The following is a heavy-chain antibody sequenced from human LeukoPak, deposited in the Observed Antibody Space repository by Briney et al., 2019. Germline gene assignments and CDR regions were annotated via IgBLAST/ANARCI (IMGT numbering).Heavy chain of an antibody. V-gene: IGHV3-7*01. Sequence: PGGSLRLSCAASGFTLSNHWMIWVRQAPGKGLECVANIKQDGIEKYYLDSVKGRFTISRDNAKNSLYLQLNSLRAEDTAVYYCAKQRYGGEDYWGQGTLVTVSS. CDR3: AKQRYGGEDY. J-gene: IGHJ4*02. CDR2: IKQDGIEK. CDR1: GFTLSNHW. D-gene: IGHD3-16*01.